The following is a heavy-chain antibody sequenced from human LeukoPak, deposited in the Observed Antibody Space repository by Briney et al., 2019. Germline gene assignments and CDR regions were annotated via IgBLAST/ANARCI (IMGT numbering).Heavy chain of an antibody. J-gene: IGHJ4*02. D-gene: IGHD1/OR15-1a*01. CDR2: ISSSRNTI. CDR3: AKGTKPVMTIPDY. V-gene: IGHV3-48*01. CDR1: GFNFRSYS. Sequence: GGSLRLSCAASGFNFRSYSMNWVRQAPGKGLEWLSYISSSRNTIYYADSVKGRFTISRDNAKNSLYLQTNSLRAEDTAVYYCAKGTKPVMTIPDYWGQGILVTVSS.